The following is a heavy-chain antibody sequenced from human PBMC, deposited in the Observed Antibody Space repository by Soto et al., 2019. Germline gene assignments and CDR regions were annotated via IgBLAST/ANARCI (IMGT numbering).Heavy chain of an antibody. D-gene: IGHD2-21*01. CDR1: GGSISSGGYS. CDR3: ARGNVVAIDY. Sequence: QLQLQESGSGLVKPSQTLSLTCAVSGGSISSGGYSWSWIRQPPGKGLEWIGYIYHSGSTYYNPSLXRXVXLSXDRSKNQFSLKLSSVTAADTAVYYCARGNVVAIDYWGQGTLVTVSS. J-gene: IGHJ4*02. V-gene: IGHV4-30-2*01. CDR2: IYHSGST.